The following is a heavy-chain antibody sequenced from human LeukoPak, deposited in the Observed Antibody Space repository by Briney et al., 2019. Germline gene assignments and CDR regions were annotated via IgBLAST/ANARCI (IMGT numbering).Heavy chain of an antibody. D-gene: IGHD3-3*01. V-gene: IGHV3-15*01. CDR1: GFTFSSYA. Sequence: PGGSLRLSCAASGFTFSSYAMSWVRQAPGKGLEWVGRIRSKTDGGTTDYAVSVQGRFTISRDDSKNTLYLQMSSLKTEDTAVYYCAKHIYGVVSIQQWGQGTLVTVSS. CDR3: AKHIYGVVSIQQ. CDR2: IRSKTDGGTT. J-gene: IGHJ1*01.